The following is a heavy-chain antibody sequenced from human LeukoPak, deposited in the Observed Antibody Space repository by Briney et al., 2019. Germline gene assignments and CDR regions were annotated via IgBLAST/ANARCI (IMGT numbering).Heavy chain of an antibody. D-gene: IGHD6-19*01. J-gene: IGHJ6*03. Sequence: GASVKVSCKASGYTFTGYYMNWVRQAPGQGLEWMGWINPNSGGTNYAQKFQGRVTITRNTSISTAYMEVSSLRYEDTAVYYCARRAVDNSYYYYMDVWGKGTTVTVSS. V-gene: IGHV1-2*02. CDR3: ARRAVDNSYYYYMDV. CDR2: INPNSGGT. CDR1: GYTFTGYY.